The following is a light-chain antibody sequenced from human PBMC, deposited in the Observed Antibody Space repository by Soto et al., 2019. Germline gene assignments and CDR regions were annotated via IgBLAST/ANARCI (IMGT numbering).Light chain of an antibody. CDR3: QQYGTSTT. J-gene: IGKJ1*01. CDR2: GAS. V-gene: IGKV3-15*01. Sequence: EIVMTQSPATLSVSPGERATLSCRASQSVSSNLAWYQQKPGQAPRLLIYGASTRATGIPARFSGSGSGTEFTLTISSLQSEDFAVYYCQQYGTSTTFGQGTKVEIK. CDR1: QSVSSN.